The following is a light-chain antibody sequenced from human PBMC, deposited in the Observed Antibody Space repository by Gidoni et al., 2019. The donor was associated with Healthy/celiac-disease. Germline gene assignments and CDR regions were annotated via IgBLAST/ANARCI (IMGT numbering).Light chain of an antibody. CDR2: DAS. J-gene: IGKJ1*01. V-gene: IGKV3-11*01. CDR1: QSVSSY. CDR3: QQSSNWPWT. Sequence: EIVLTQSPATLSLYPGERATLSCRASQSVSSYLAWYHQKPGQAPRLLIYDASNRATGIPARFSGSGSGTDFTLTISSLEPEDFAVYYCQQSSNWPWTFGQGTKVEIK.